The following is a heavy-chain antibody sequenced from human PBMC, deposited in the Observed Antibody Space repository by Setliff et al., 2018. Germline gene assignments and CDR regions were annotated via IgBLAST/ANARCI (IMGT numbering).Heavy chain of an antibody. CDR1: GATFNTHS. CDR3: AQGDLLPSHGFEI. V-gene: IGHV1-69*02. Sequence: GASVKVSCKVYGATFNTHSFTWVRQAPGQGLEWMGRVIPVLGMAEYAQEFQGRVTITADKSTSTAFMELRSLRSEDTAMYYCAQGDLLPSHGFEIWGRGTMVTVSS. D-gene: IGHD2-15*01. J-gene: IGHJ3*02. CDR2: VIPVLGMA.